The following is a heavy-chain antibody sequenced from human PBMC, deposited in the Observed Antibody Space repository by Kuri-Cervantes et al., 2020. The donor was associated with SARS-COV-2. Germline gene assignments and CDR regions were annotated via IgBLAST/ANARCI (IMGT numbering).Heavy chain of an antibody. Sequence: SGPTLVKPTETLTLTCTVSGFSLSNARMGVSWIRQPPGKSLEWLAHIFSNDEKSYSTSLKSRLTISKDTSKSQVVLTMTNMDPVDTATYYCAHQSIAAAGCMDIWGQGTMVTVSS. CDR1: GFSLSNARMG. J-gene: IGHJ3*02. CDR2: IFSNDEK. CDR3: AHQSIAAAGCMDI. V-gene: IGHV2-26*01. D-gene: IGHD6-13*01.